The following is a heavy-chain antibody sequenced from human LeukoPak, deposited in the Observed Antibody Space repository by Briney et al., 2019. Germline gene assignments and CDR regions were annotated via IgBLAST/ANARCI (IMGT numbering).Heavy chain of an antibody. CDR2: IYHSGST. Sequence: SETLSLTCTVSGYSISSGYYWGWIRQPPGKGLEWIGSIYHSGSTNYNPSLKSRVTISVDTSKNQFSLKLSSVTAADTAVYYCARYNYDFWSGYSKWFDPWGQGTLVTVSS. CDR3: ARYNYDFWSGYSKWFDP. CDR1: GYSISSGYY. V-gene: IGHV4-38-2*02. D-gene: IGHD3-3*01. J-gene: IGHJ5*02.